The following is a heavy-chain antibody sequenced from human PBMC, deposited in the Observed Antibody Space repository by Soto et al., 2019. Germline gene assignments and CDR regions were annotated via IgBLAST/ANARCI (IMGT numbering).Heavy chain of an antibody. Sequence: SETLSLTCAVYGGSVNSGNYYRSWIRQPPGKGLEWIGEMSHSGGTHFNPSLKSRVTISVDTSKDQFSLKMSSVTAADTALYFCALVERGTATTVVDAFDIWGPGTLVTVSS. J-gene: IGHJ3*02. CDR2: MSHSGGT. CDR1: GGSVNSGNYY. CDR3: ALVERGTATTVVDAFDI. D-gene: IGHD1-1*01. V-gene: IGHV4-34*01.